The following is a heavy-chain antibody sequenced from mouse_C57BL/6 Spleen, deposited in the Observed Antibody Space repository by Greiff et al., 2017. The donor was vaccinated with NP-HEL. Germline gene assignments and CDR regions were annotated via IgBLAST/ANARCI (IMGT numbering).Heavy chain of an antibody. CDR2: IYPGDGDT. CDR1: GYAFSSYW. V-gene: IGHV1-80*01. Sequence: QVQLQQSGAELVKPGASVKISCKASGYAFSSYWMNWVKQRPGKGLEWIGQIYPGDGDTNYNGKFKGKATLTADKSSSTAYMQLSSLTSEDSAVYFCARERIYYDYDVPAWFAYWGQGTLVTVSA. D-gene: IGHD2-4*01. CDR3: ARERIYYDYDVPAWFAY. J-gene: IGHJ3*01.